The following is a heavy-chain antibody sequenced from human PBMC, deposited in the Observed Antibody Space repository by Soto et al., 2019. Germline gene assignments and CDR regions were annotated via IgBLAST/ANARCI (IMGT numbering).Heavy chain of an antibody. V-gene: IGHV3-74*01. Sequence: EVQLVESGGGLVQPGGSLRLSCAASGFTFSSYWMHWVRQAPGKGLVWVSRIKNDGTSTSYADSVKGRFTISRDNAENTLYLQMTSLCAEDTSVYYCARVGVGAYYFDYWGQGTLVTVSS. J-gene: IGHJ4*02. D-gene: IGHD1-26*01. CDR2: IKNDGTST. CDR3: ARVGVGAYYFDY. CDR1: GFTFSSYW.